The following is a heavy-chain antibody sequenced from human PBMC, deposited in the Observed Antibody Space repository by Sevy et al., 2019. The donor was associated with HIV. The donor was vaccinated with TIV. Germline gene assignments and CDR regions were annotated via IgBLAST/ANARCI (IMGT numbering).Heavy chain of an antibody. V-gene: IGHV4-39*01. CDR1: GGSDSSSSYY. D-gene: IGHD6-19*01. CDR3: ATPRATGWYEGTGGYFDF. Sequence: SETLSLTCTVSGGSDSSSSYYWGWICQPAGKGLEWIRRLYNSGSTSYNPSLKSRVTISVDTSKNQFSLKLRSLTAADTAVYFCATPRATGWYEGTGGYFDFWGRGSLVTVSS. J-gene: IGHJ2*01. CDR2: LYNSGST.